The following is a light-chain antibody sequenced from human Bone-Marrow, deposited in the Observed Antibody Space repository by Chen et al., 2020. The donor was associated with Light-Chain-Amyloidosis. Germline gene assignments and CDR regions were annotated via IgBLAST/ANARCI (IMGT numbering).Light chain of an antibody. Sequence: IVLTPSPGPLSLSPGERATLSCRASQSVSSSYLAWYQQKPGQAPRLLIYGASSRATGIPDRFSGSGSGTDFTLTISRLEPEDFAVYYCQQSGFGGGTKVEIK. CDR1: QSVSSSY. CDR2: GAS. V-gene: IGKV3-20*01. CDR3: QQSG. J-gene: IGKJ4*01.